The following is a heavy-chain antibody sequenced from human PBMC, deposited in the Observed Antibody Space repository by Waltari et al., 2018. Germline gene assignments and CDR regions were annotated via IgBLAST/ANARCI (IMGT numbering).Heavy chain of an antibody. D-gene: IGHD2-2*01. J-gene: IGHJ5*02. Sequence: QVQLVQSGAEVKKPGASVKVSCKASGYTFTSYDVNWVRQAAGQGLEWMGWMKPKSGNTGYAQKFQGRVTMTRNTSISSAYMELSSLTSEDTAVYYCARGTRSFDTWGQGTLVTVSP. V-gene: IGHV1-8*01. CDR3: ARGTRSFDT. CDR1: GYTFTSYD. CDR2: MKPKSGNT.